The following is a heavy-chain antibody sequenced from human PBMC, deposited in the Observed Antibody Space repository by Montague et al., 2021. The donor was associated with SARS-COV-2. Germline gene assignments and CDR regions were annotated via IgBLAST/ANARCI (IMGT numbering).Heavy chain of an antibody. CDR3: AREISGGDFDC. CDR2: IKKDGREK. J-gene: IGHJ4*02. D-gene: IGHD3-10*01. CDR1: GFTFSNYW. V-gene: IGHV3-7*03. Sequence: SLRLSCAASGFTFSNYWMSWVRQAPGKGPEWVANIKKDGREKYHLDSVKGRFTISRDNAKNALFLQVNSLRVEDTAVYYCAREISGGDFDCWGQGTLVTVSS.